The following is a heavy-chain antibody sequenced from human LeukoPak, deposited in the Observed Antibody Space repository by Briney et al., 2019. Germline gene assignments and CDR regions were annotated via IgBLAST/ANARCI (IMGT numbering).Heavy chain of an antibody. V-gene: IGHV1-69*05. CDR1: GGTFSSYA. Sequence: ASVRVSCKASGGTFSSYAISWVRQAPGQGLEWMGGIIPILGTANYAQKFQGRVTITTDESTSTAYMELSSLRSEDTAVYYCASVLLWFGELGWFDPWGQGTLVTVS. CDR2: IIPILGTA. J-gene: IGHJ5*02. D-gene: IGHD3-10*01. CDR3: ASVLLWFGELGWFDP.